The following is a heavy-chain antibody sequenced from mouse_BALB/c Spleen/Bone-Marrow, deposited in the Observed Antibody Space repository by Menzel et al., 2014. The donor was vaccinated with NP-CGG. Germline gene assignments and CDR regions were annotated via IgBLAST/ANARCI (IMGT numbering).Heavy chain of an antibody. CDR2: IRSKGNNYAT. J-gene: IGHJ3*01. D-gene: IGHD3-2*01. CDR1: GFTFNTYA. CDR3: VRRDSSGYWFAY. Sequence: EVQVVESGGGLVQPKGSLKLSCAASGFTFNTYAMNWVRQAPGKGLEWVARIRSKGNNYATYYADSVKDRFTISRDDSQSILYLQMNNLKTEDTAMYYCVRRDSSGYWFAYWGQGTLVTVSA. V-gene: IGHV10-1*02.